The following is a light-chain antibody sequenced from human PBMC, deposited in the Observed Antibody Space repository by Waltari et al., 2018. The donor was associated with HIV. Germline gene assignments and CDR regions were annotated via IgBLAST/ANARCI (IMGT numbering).Light chain of an antibody. J-gene: IGLJ3*02. CDR2: NTN. Sequence: SSELTQDPAVSVALGQTVRITCQGDSLRSYYASWYQQRPGQASVLVIYNTNNRPSGIPDRFSGSSSGNTASLTITGAQAEDEGDYYCNSRDSSGNHHWVFGGGTKLTVL. CDR1: SLRSYY. V-gene: IGLV3-19*01. CDR3: NSRDSSGNHHWV.